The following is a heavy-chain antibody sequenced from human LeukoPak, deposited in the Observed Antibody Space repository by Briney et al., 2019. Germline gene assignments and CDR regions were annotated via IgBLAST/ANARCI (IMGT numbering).Heavy chain of an antibody. CDR1: GFTFSSYW. J-gene: IGHJ4*02. Sequence: GGSLRLSCAASGFTFSSYWMSWVRQAPGKGLEWVANIKQDGSEKYYVDSVKVRFTISRDNAKNSLYLQMNSLRAEDTAVYYCARDRPNYDFWSGQILSEAVDYWGQGTLVTVSS. CDR3: ARDRPNYDFWSGQILSEAVDY. CDR2: IKQDGSEK. V-gene: IGHV3-7*01. D-gene: IGHD3-3*01.